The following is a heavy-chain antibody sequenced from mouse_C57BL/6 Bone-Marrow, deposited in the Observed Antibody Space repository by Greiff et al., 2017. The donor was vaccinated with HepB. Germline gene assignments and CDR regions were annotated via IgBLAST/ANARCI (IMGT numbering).Heavy chain of an antibody. J-gene: IGHJ4*01. Sequence: VQLQQSGAELVRPGASVKLSCTASGFNIKDDYMHWVKQRPEQSLEWIGWINPENGDTEYASKFQGKATITADTSSNTAYLQLSSLTSEDTAVYYCTAIYYDYPYAMGYWGQGTAVTVSS. V-gene: IGHV14-4*01. CDR1: GFNIKDDY. D-gene: IGHD2-4*01. CDR3: TAIYYDYPYAMGY. CDR2: INPENGDT.